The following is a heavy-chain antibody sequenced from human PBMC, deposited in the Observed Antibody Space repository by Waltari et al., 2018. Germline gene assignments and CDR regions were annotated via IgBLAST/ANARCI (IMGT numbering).Heavy chain of an antibody. D-gene: IGHD3-16*01. Sequence: EVQLLESGGHLVQPGGSLRLSCAASGFTFSRFFMMWVRQPPGKGLEWVSVITNDGKHTFYSDSVTGRFTVSRDNSKNMMYLQMNSLRPEDTAHYFCARGHWGDYWGQGSLVTVSS. CDR1: GFTFSRFF. CDR3: ARGHWGDY. CDR2: ITNDGKHT. V-gene: IGHV3-23*03. J-gene: IGHJ4*02.